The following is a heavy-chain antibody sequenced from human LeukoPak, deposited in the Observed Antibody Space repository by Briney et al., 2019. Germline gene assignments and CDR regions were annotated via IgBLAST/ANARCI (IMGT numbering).Heavy chain of an antibody. V-gene: IGHV3-30*18. D-gene: IGHD3-10*01. CDR2: ISYDGSNK. CDR1: GNTFTGFY. CDR3: AKGGVTMVRGVINSPDYYYYMDV. J-gene: IGHJ6*03. Sequence: SCTASGNTFTGFYMHWVRQAPGKGLEWVAVISYDGSNKYYADSVKGRFTISGDNSKNTLYLQMNSLRAEDTAVYYCAKGGVTMVRGVINSPDYYYYMDVWGKGTTVTVSS.